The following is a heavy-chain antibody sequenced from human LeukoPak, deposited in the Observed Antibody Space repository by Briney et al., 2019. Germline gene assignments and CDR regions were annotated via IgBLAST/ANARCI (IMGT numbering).Heavy chain of an antibody. CDR2: IYSAGST. V-gene: IGHV3-53*01. D-gene: IGHD3-16*01. J-gene: IGHJ4*02. CDR1: GFTVSSNS. CDR3: ARRAGAYTHPYDY. Sequence: GGSLRLSCTVSGFTVSSNSMSWVRQAPGRGLEWVSFIYSAGSTHYSDSVKGRFTISIDNSKNTLYLQMNSLRAEDTAVYYCARRAGAYTHPYDYWGQGTLVTVS.